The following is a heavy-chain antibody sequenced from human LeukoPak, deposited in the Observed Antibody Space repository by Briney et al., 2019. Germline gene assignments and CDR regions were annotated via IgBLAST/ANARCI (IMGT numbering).Heavy chain of an antibody. CDR2: ISGDGSNT. Sequence: GGSLRLSCAASGFTFSNSWMRWVRQAGGEGLVWVSRISGDGSNTSNADSVKGRFTISRDNAKNTLYLQMNSLRTEYTAVYYCARGVDNSYGYVFWGQGTRVAVSP. V-gene: IGHV3-74*01. CDR1: GFTFSNSW. J-gene: IGHJ4*02. CDR3: ARGVDNSYGYVF. D-gene: IGHD5-18*01.